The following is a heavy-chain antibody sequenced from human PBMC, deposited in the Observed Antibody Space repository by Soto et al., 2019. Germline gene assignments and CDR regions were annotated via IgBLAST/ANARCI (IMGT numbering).Heavy chain of an antibody. CDR2: ISVSDAFI. V-gene: IGHV3-23*01. J-gene: IGHJ4*02. Sequence: PGGSLRLSCAASGLNVGAFAVNWVRQAPGKGLEWVSGISVSDAFIYYADSVRGRFSISRDASENILYLQMNSLRVDDTALYYCTRETVAGITGLDYWGPGTLVTVSS. CDR3: TRETVAGITGLDY. CDR1: GLNVGAFA. D-gene: IGHD1-20*01.